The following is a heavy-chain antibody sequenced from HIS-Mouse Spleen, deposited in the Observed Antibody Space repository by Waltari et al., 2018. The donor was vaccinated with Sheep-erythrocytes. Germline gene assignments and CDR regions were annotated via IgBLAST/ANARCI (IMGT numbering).Heavy chain of an antibody. J-gene: IGHJ4*02. CDR2: ISYDGSNN. Sequence: QVQLVESGGGVVQPGRSLRLSCAASGFTFRSHGMHWVRQAPGKGLEWVAVISYDGSNNSYADSVKDRFTISRDNSKNTLYLQMNSLRAEDTAVYYCAKPVGATTAFDYWGQGTLVTVSS. CDR1: GFTFRSHG. D-gene: IGHD1-26*01. V-gene: IGHV3-30*18. CDR3: AKPVGATTAFDY.